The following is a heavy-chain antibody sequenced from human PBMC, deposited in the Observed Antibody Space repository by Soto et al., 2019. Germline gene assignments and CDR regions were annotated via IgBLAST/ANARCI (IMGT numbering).Heavy chain of an antibody. V-gene: IGHV5-51*01. D-gene: IGHD3-10*01. Sequence: GESLKISCKGSGYSFTSYWIGWVRQMPGKGLEWMGIIYPGDSDTRYSPSFQGRVTISADKSISTAYLQWSSLKASDTAMYYCARRPSITMVRGGEAYYYYGMDVWGQGTTVTVSS. J-gene: IGHJ6*02. CDR3: ARRPSITMVRGGEAYYYYGMDV. CDR2: IYPGDSDT. CDR1: GYSFTSYW.